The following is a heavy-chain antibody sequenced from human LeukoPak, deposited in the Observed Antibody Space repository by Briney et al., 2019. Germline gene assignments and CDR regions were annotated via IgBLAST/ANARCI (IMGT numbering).Heavy chain of an antibody. CDR2: IYYSGST. J-gene: IGHJ5*02. D-gene: IGHD6-19*01. CDR3: ARAAAIAVALPNWFDP. V-gene: IGHV4-61*01. CDR1: GYSITSGYY. Sequence: SETLSLTCTVSGYSITSGYYWGRIRRPPGKGLEWIGYIYYSGSTNYNPSLKSRVTISVDTSKNQFSLKLSSVTAADTAVYYCARAAAIAVALPNWFDPWGQGTLVTVSS.